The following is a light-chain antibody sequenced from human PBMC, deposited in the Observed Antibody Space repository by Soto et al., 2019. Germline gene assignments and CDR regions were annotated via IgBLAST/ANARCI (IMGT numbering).Light chain of an antibody. CDR3: SSYTSSSTPEVV. Sequence: QSALTQPASVSGSPGQSITISCTGTSRDVGGYNYVSWYQQHPGKAPKLMIYDVSNRPSGVSNRFSGSKSGNTASLTISGLQAEDEADYYCSSYTSSSTPEVVFGGGTKVTVL. CDR1: SRDVGGYNY. J-gene: IGLJ2*01. CDR2: DVS. V-gene: IGLV2-14*01.